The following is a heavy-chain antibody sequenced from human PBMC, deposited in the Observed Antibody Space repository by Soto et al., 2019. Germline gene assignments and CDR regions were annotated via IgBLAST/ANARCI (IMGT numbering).Heavy chain of an antibody. CDR1: GFTFSSYW. CDR3: ARESGAIFGVFIDAFDI. J-gene: IGHJ3*02. V-gene: IGHV3-7*01. D-gene: IGHD3-3*01. CDR2: IKQDGSEK. Sequence: GGSLRLSCAASGFTFSSYWMSWVRQAPGKGLEWVANIKQDGSEKYYVDSVKGRFTISRDNAKNSLYLQMNSLRAEDTTVYYCARESGAIFGVFIDAFDIWGQGTMVTVSS.